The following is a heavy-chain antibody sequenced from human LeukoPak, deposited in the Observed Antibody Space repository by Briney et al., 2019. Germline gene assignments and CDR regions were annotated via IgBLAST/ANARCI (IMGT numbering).Heavy chain of an antibody. CDR3: ARHAGGYSYET. Sequence: SETLSLTCTVSGGSISSYYWSWIRQSPGKGLEWIGYIYYGGSANYSPSLKSRVTILIDTSRNQFSLRLSSVIAADTAVYYCARHAGGYSYETWGQGTLVTASS. D-gene: IGHD5-18*01. J-gene: IGHJ4*02. CDR2: IYYGGSA. V-gene: IGHV4-59*01. CDR1: GGSISSYY.